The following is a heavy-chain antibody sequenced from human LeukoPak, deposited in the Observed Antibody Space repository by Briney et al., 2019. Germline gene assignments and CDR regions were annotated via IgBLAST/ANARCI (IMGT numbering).Heavy chain of an antibody. J-gene: IGHJ3*02. Sequence: SETLSLTCTVSGGSISSSSYYWGWIRQPPGKGLEWIGSIYYSGSTYYNPSLKSRVTISVDTSKNQFSLKLSSVTAADTAVYYCARQWVRADYGDYDDCDAFDIWGQGTMVTVSS. CDR2: IYYSGST. D-gene: IGHD4-17*01. CDR1: GGSISSSSYY. CDR3: ARQWVRADYGDYDDCDAFDI. V-gene: IGHV4-39*01.